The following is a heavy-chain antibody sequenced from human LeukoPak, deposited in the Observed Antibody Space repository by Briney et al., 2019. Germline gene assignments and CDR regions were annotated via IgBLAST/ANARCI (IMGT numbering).Heavy chain of an antibody. CDR1: GFTFSNYW. Sequence: GGSLRLSCTATGFTFSNYWMSWVRQTPEKGLEGVANIKQDGSETVYVDSVKGRFTISRDNAQSSLYLQMNSLRAEDTAVYYCARDPYSSSWSYGMDVWGQGTAVTVSS. CDR2: IKQDGSET. J-gene: IGHJ6*02. V-gene: IGHV3-7*05. CDR3: ARDPYSSSWSYGMDV. D-gene: IGHD6-13*01.